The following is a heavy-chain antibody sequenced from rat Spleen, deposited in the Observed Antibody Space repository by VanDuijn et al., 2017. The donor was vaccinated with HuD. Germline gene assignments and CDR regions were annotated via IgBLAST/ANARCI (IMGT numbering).Heavy chain of an antibody. V-gene: IGHV5-31*01. CDR1: GFTFNNCW. D-gene: IGHD1-9*01. CDR3: TRGVYYGYNAFAY. Sequence: EVQLVESGGGLVQPGRSLKLSCVASGFTFNNCWMTWIRQAPGKGLEWVASISNTGGTTNYPDSVKGRISISRDNAKSTLYVQMNSLRSEDTANYYCTRGVYYGYNAFAYWGQGTLVTVSS. CDR2: ISNTGGTT. J-gene: IGHJ3*01.